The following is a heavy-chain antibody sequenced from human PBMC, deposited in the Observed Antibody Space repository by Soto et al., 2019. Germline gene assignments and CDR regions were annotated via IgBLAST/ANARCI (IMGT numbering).Heavy chain of an antibody. CDR1: GFTFSSYA. J-gene: IGHJ4*02. Sequence: GGSVRLSCAASGFTFSSYAMSWVRQAPGKGLEWASAISGSGGSTYYADSVKGRFTISRDNSKNTLYLQMNSLRAEDTAVYYCAKDPLEIQLWPKYYFDYWGQGTLVTVSS. CDR3: AKDPLEIQLWPKYYFDY. CDR2: ISGSGGST. V-gene: IGHV3-23*01. D-gene: IGHD5-18*01.